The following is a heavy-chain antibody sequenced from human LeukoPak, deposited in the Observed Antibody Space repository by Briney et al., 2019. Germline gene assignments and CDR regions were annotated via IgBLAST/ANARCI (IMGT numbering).Heavy chain of an antibody. V-gene: IGHV4-4*02. Sequence: KPSETLSLTCAVSGGSISSSNWWGWVRQPPGKGLEWIGEIYQSGSTNYNPSLKSRVTISVDKSKNQFSLKLSSVTAADTAVYYCARASPAVDTAMGYWGQGTLVTVSS. CDR3: ARASPAVDTAMGY. D-gene: IGHD5-18*01. CDR1: GGSISSSNW. CDR2: IYQSGST. J-gene: IGHJ4*02.